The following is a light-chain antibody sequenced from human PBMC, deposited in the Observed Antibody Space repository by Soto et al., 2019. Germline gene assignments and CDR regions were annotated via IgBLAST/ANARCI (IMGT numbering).Light chain of an antibody. Sequence: LTQPASVSGSPGQSITISCTGTSSDVGSNNLVSWYQQHPGKAPKLMIYEVSRRPSGVSNRFSGSKSGNTASLTISGLQAEDEADYYCSSFARSSTPFGSGTKVTGL. V-gene: IGLV2-23*02. CDR1: SSDVGSNNL. CDR2: EVS. J-gene: IGLJ1*01. CDR3: SSFARSSTP.